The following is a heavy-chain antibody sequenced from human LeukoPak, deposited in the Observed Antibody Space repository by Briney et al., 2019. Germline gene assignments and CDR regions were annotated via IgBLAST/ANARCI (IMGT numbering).Heavy chain of an antibody. D-gene: IGHD3-22*01. CDR2: IYYSGST. J-gene: IGHJ4*02. CDR3: ARALYDSSGYYLDY. Sequence: SETLSLTCTVSGGSISSSSYYWGWIRQPPGKGLEWIGSIYYSGSTYYNPSLKSRVTISVDTSKNQFSLKLSSVTAADTAVYYCARALYDSSGYYLDYWGQGTLVTVSS. CDR1: GGSISSSSYY. V-gene: IGHV4-39*07.